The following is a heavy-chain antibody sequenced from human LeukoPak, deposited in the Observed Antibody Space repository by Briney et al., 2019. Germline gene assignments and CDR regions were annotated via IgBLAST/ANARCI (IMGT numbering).Heavy chain of an antibody. J-gene: IGHJ4*02. CDR3: AKGTVMIVVVIIFDY. Sequence: GGSLRLSCAASGFTFSSYAMSWVRQAPGKGLEWVSAIGDSGGSTYYADSVKGRFTISRGNSKNTLYLQMNSLRAEDTAVYYCAKGTVMIVVVIIFDYWGQGTLVTVSS. D-gene: IGHD3-22*01. V-gene: IGHV3-23*01. CDR1: GFTFSSYA. CDR2: IGDSGGST.